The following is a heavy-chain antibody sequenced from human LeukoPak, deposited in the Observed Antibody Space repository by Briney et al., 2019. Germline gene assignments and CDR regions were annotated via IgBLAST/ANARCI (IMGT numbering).Heavy chain of an antibody. Sequence: ASVKVSCKASGYTFTGYYVHWVRQAPGQGLEWMGWINPNSGGTNYAQKFQGRVTMTRDTSTSTAYMELSRLRSDDTAVYYCAREGNGANSAADYWGQRTLVTVSS. CDR3: AREGNGANSAADY. CDR1: GYTFTGYY. J-gene: IGHJ4*02. V-gene: IGHV1-2*02. CDR2: INPNSGGT. D-gene: IGHD4-23*01.